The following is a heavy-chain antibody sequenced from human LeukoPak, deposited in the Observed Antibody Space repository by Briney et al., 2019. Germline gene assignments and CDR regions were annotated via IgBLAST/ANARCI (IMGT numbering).Heavy chain of an antibody. V-gene: IGHV3-21*01. Sequence: GGSLRLSCAASGFTFSSYSMNWVRQAPGKGLEWVSSISSSSSYIYYADSVKGRFTISRDNAKNSLYLQMNSLRAEDTAVYYCARDPFTSSEPDYWGQGTLVTVSS. D-gene: IGHD6-25*01. J-gene: IGHJ4*02. CDR3: ARDPFTSSEPDY. CDR2: ISSSSSYI. CDR1: GFTFSSYS.